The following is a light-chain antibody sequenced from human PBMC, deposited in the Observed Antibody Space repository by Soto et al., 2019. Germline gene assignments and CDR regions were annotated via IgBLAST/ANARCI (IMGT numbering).Light chain of an antibody. Sequence: EIVMTQSPATLSVSPGERATLSCRASQSVSNNLAWYQQKPGQAPSLLISGASTRATCVPARVSGSGSGTEFTVTFSSLKSEDFAFGDCTHYSFWSQTFGHGTNV. J-gene: IGKJ1*01. CDR2: GAS. CDR3: THYSFWSQT. V-gene: IGKV3-15*01. CDR1: QSVSNN.